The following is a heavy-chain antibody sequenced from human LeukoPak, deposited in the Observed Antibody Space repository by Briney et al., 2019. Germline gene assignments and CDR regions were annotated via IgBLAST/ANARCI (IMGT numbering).Heavy chain of an antibody. CDR2: IYPGDSDT. J-gene: IGHJ3*02. D-gene: IGHD4-23*01. Sequence: ASVKVSCKGSGYTFTSYWIGWVRQMPGKGLEWMGIIYPGDSDTRYSPPLQGQVTISADMSISSAYLQWSSLKASDTAMYYCARRRTTTVITAFDIWGQGTMVTVSS. V-gene: IGHV5-51*01. CDR1: GYTFTSYW. CDR3: ARRRTTTVITAFDI.